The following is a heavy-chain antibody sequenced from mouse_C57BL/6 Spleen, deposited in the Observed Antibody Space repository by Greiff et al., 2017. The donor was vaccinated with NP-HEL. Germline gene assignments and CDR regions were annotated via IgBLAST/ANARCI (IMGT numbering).Heavy chain of an antibody. V-gene: IGHV1-82*01. CDR1: GYAFSSSW. CDR3: ARSGDLRAWFAY. D-gene: IGHD1-1*01. CDR2: IYPGDGDT. J-gene: IGHJ3*01. Sequence: QVQLKESGPELVKPGASVKISCKASGYAFSSSWMNWVKQRPGKGLEWIGRIYPGDGDTNYNGKFKGKATLTADKSSSTAYMQLSSLTSEDSAVYFCARSGDLRAWFAYWGQGTLVTVSA.